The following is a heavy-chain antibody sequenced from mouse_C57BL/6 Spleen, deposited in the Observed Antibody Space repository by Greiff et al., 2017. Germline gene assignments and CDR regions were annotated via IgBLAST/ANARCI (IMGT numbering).Heavy chain of an antibody. CDR3: ARFHYGRSRGAMDY. CDR2: IDPTRGST. D-gene: IGHD1-1*01. V-gene: IGHV1-72*01. CDR1: GYTFTSYW. J-gene: IGHJ4*01. Sequence: QVQLQQPGAELVKPGASVKLSCKASGYTFTSYWMHWVKQRPGRGLEWIGRIDPTRGSTKYNDKFKSKAPLNVDKPSSTAYMQLSSQTSEGSAVDYCARFHYGRSRGAMDYWGQGTSVTVAS.